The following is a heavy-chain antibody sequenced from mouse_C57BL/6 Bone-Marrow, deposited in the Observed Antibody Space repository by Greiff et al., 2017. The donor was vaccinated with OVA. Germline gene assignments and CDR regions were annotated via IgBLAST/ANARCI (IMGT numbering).Heavy chain of an antibody. CDR2: ISYSGST. Sequence: EVQLQESGPGMVKPSQSLSLTCTVTGYSITSGYDWHWIRHFPGNKLEWMGYISYSGSTNYNPSLKSRISITHDTSKNHFFLKLNSVTTEDTATYYCARGGSNYPYAMDYWGQGTSVTVSS. V-gene: IGHV3-1*01. D-gene: IGHD2-5*01. CDR1: GYSITSGYD. J-gene: IGHJ4*01. CDR3: ARGGSNYPYAMDY.